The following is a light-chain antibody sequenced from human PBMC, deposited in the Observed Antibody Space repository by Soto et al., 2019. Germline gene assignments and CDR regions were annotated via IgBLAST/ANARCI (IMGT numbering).Light chain of an antibody. CDR1: SSNIGINT. Sequence: QSVLTQPPSASGTPGQRVTISCSGSSSNIGINTVNWYQQLPGTAPKLLIHTNNQRPSGVPDRFSGSKSGNTASLTVSGLQAEDEADYYCSSYAGSNNFVFGTGTKVTVL. J-gene: IGLJ1*01. V-gene: IGLV1-44*01. CDR3: SSYAGSNNFV. CDR2: TNN.